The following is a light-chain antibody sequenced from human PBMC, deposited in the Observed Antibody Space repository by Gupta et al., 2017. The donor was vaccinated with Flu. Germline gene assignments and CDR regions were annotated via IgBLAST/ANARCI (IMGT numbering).Light chain of an antibody. J-gene: IGLJ3*02. CDR2: ENN. CDR3: GTWDNSRSAWV. CDR1: SSNIGTNY. V-gene: IGLV1-51*02. Sequence: QSVLTQPPSVSASPGQKVTISCSGSSSNIGTNYVSWYQPLPGTAPKLLIYENNKRRSGIPDRFSGSKYGTSATMGITGLQTGEEADYYCGTWDNSRSAWVFGGGAKVTVL.